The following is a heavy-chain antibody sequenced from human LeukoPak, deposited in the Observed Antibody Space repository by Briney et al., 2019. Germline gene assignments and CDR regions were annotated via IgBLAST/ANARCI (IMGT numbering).Heavy chain of an antibody. Sequence: GGSLGLSCAASGFTFSSYAIHWVRQAPGKGLEWVAVISSDGSNKYYADSVKGRFTISRDNSKNTLYLQMNSLRAEDTAVYYCARSLGYYDSSGTRGDYWGQGTLVTVSS. CDR3: ARSLGYYDSSGTRGDY. CDR1: GFTFSSYA. D-gene: IGHD3-22*01. J-gene: IGHJ4*02. CDR2: ISSDGSNK. V-gene: IGHV3-30-3*01.